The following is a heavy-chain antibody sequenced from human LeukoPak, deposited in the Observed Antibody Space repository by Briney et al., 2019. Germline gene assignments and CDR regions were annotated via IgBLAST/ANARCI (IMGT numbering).Heavy chain of an antibody. CDR3: ARTARLRYYDSSGYFPYYFDY. J-gene: IGHJ4*02. V-gene: IGHV1-46*01. Sequence: ASVKVSCKASGYTFTNYYMHWVRQAPGQGLEWMGIINPSGGSTSYAQKFQGRVTMTRDTSTSTVYMELSSLRSEDTAVYYCARTARLRYYDSSGYFPYYFDYWGQGTLVTVSS. CDR2: INPSGGST. D-gene: IGHD3-22*01. CDR1: GYTFTNYY.